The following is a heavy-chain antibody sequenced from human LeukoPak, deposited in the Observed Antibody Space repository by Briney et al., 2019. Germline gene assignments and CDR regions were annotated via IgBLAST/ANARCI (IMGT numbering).Heavy chain of an antibody. CDR1: GGSISSYY. V-gene: IGHV4-59*12. Sequence: SETLSLTCTVSGGSISSYYWSWIRQPPGKGLEWIGYIYYNGSTNYNPSLKSRVTISVDTSKNQFSLKLSSVTAADTAVYFCARSEGSGSTVLHYWGQGTLVTVSS. D-gene: IGHD3-10*01. CDR2: IYYNGST. J-gene: IGHJ4*02. CDR3: ARSEGSGSTVLHY.